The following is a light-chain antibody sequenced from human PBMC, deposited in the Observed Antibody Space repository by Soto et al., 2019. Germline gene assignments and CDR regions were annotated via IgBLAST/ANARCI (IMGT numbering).Light chain of an antibody. J-gene: IGKJ1*01. CDR1: QSVSRK. V-gene: IGKV3-15*01. CDR3: QQYNNWQGT. Sequence: EIVMTQSPATLSVSPGARATLSCRASQSVSRKLAWYQQIPGQARRLLIYGASTRATGIPARFSGSGSGTEFTLTISSLQSEDFAVYYCQQYNNWQGTFGQGTKVDIK. CDR2: GAS.